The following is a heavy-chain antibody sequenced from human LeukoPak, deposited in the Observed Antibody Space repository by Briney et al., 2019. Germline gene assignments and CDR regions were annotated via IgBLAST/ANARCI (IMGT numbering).Heavy chain of an antibody. CDR3: ATGHYCSGGSCYSPKTLLLAVDY. D-gene: IGHD2-15*01. J-gene: IGHJ4*02. CDR2: INTGNGNT. V-gene: IGHV1-3*04. CDR1: GYTFTTYT. Sequence: ASVKVSCKASGYTFTTYTIHWVRQAPGQRLEWMGWINTGNGNTKHSQNFQGRVTITRDTSASTAYMELSSLRAEDTAVYYCATGHYCSGGSCYSPKTLLLAVDYWGQGTLVTVSS.